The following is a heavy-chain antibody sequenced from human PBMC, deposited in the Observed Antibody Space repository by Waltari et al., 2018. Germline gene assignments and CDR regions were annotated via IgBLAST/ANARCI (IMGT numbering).Heavy chain of an antibody. Sequence: QVQLQESGPGLVKPSETLSLTCAVYGGSFSGYYWSWIRQPPGKGLEWIGEINHSGSTNYNQSLKSGVPISVDTTKNQFSLKLRSVTAADTAVYYCARHYCSGGSCYSRFDPWGQGTLVTVSS. J-gene: IGHJ5*02. V-gene: IGHV4-34*01. D-gene: IGHD2-15*01. CDR1: GGSFSGYY. CDR2: INHSGST. CDR3: ARHYCSGGSCYSRFDP.